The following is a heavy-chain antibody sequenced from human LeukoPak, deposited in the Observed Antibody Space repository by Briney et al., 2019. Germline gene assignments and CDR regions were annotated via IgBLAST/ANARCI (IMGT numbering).Heavy chain of an antibody. J-gene: IGHJ4*02. V-gene: IGHV1-2*02. CDR3: ARDQVGATMVDY. Sequence: ASVKVSCKASGYTFTGYYMHWVRQAPGQGLEWMGWINPNSGGTNYAQKFQGRVTMTRDTSISTAYMELSRLRSDDTAVHYCARDQVGATMVDYWGQGTLVTVSS. CDR1: GYTFTGYY. D-gene: IGHD1-26*01. CDR2: INPNSGGT.